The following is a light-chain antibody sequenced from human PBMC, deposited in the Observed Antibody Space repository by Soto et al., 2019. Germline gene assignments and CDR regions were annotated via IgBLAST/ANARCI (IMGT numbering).Light chain of an antibody. CDR1: SSNIGSNT. CDR3: ATWDDSLNGYV. Sequence: QPVLTQPPSASGTPGQRVTISCSGSSSNIGSNTVNWYQQLPVTSPKLLIYSSNQRPSGVPDRFSGSKSGTSASLAISGLQSEDEADYYCATWDDSLNGYVFGTGTKLTVL. V-gene: IGLV1-44*01. CDR2: SSN. J-gene: IGLJ1*01.